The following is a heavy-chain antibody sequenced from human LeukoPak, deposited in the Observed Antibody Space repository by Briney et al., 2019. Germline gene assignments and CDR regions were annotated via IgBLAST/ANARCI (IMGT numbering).Heavy chain of an antibody. Sequence: GGSLRLSCAVSGITLSNYGMSWVRPAPGKGLEWVAGISDRGSRTNYADSVKGRFTISTDHPKNTLYLQMNSLRAEDTAVYYCARTRYGGNNYFDYWGQGSLVTVSS. CDR1: GITLSNYG. V-gene: IGHV3-23*01. CDR3: ARTRYGGNNYFDY. J-gene: IGHJ4*02. CDR2: ISDRGSRT. D-gene: IGHD4-23*01.